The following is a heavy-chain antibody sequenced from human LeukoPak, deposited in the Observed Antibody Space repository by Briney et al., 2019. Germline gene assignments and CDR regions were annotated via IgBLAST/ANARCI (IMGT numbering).Heavy chain of an antibody. D-gene: IGHD1-26*01. Sequence: GGSLRLSCAASGFTFSSYAMSWVRQAPGKGLEWVSAISGSGGSTYYADSVKGRFTISRDNPKNTLYLQMNSLRAEDTAVYYCAKDRAYSGSYSMPYYFDYWGQGTLVTVSS. J-gene: IGHJ4*02. CDR2: ISGSGGST. CDR1: GFTFSSYA. CDR3: AKDRAYSGSYSMPYYFDY. V-gene: IGHV3-23*01.